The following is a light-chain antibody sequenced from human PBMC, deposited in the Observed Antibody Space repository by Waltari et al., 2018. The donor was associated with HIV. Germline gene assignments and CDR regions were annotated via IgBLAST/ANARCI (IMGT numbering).Light chain of an antibody. V-gene: IGLV2-14*03. CDR1: PGESRVSTF. J-gene: IGLJ2*01. CDR3: SSYTTTPSII. Sequence: QSALPQPASVSGSPGHSITISCSGLPGESRVSTFVSWYQQHPGNAPNLIIYEVGLRPSGVSSRFSASRFGNTASLTIFGLQAEDEAHYYCSSYTTTPSIIFGGGTKLTVL. CDR2: EVG.